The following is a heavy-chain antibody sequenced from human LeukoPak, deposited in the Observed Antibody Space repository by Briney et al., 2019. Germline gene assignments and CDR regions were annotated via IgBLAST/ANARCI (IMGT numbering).Heavy chain of an antibody. Sequence: ASVKVTCKASGYTFTSYGISWVRQAPSQEREGMGGSSAYNGNTNYARKLQGRVTMTIDTSTNTASMELRSLRSDDAAVYYCTGAGISKAREIDYWGQGTLVTVSS. J-gene: IGHJ4*02. CDR1: GYTFTSYG. V-gene: IGHV1-18*01. CDR2: SSAYNGNT. CDR3: TGAGISKAREIDY. D-gene: IGHD3-10*01.